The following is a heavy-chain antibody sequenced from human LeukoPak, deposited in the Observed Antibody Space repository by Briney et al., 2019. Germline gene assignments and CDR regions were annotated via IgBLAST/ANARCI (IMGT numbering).Heavy chain of an antibody. CDR3: ASTIFGVVQYFDY. Sequence: PSETLSLTCTVSGGSISSGGYYWSWIRQHPGKGLEWIGYIYYSGSTYYNPSLKSRVTISVDTSKNQFSLKLSSVTAAGTAVYYCASTIFGVVQYFDYWGQGTLVTVSS. CDR2: IYYSGST. V-gene: IGHV4-31*03. J-gene: IGHJ4*02. CDR1: GGSISSGGYY. D-gene: IGHD3-3*01.